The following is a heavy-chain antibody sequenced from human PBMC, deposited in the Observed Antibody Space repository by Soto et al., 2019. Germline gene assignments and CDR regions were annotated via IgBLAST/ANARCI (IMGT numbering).Heavy chain of an antibody. CDR1: GFTFGYYA. J-gene: IGHJ6*01. CDR2: IRSKAYGGTT. Sequence: SLRLSCTASGFTFGYYAMSWVRQAPGKGLEWVGFIRSKAYGGTTEYAASVKGRFTISRDDSKSIAYLQMNSLKTEDTAVYYCTRLXGDSPLINYYYYYGMDVWGQGTTVTVSS. CDR3: TRLXGDSPLINYYYYYGMDV. D-gene: IGHD1-26*01. V-gene: IGHV3-49*04.